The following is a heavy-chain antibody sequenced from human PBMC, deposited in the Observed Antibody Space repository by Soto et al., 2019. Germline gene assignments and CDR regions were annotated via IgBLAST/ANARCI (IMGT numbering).Heavy chain of an antibody. CDR1: GGSISSNSYY. Sequence: PSETLSLTCTVSGGSISSNSYYWDWIRQPPGKGLEWIGSMYYSGATYHNPSLQSRVTISVDTSKNQFSLHLSSVTAADTAVYYCARHAAYDSVWGKSDGSDYWGQGTLV. V-gene: IGHV4-39*01. J-gene: IGHJ4*02. CDR3: ARHAAYDSVWGKSDGSDY. D-gene: IGHD3-16*01. CDR2: MYYSGAT.